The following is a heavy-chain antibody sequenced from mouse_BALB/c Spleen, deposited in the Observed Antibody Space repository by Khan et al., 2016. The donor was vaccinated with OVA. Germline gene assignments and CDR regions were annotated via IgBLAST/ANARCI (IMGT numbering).Heavy chain of an antibody. CDR1: GFSLTSHG. V-gene: IGHV2-9*02. J-gene: IGHJ2*01. CDR2: IWADGST. Sequence: QVQLQESGPGLVAPSQSLSITCTVSGFSLTSHGVHWVRQPPGKGLEWLGVIWADGSTNYNSALMSRLSISKDSSKSQVFLKMNSLQTDDTAMYYCARNREPDYFDYWGQGTTLTVSS. CDR3: ARNREPDYFDY.